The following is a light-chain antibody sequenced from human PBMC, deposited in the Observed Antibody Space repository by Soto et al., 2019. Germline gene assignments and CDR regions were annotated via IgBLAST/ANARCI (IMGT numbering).Light chain of an antibody. CDR2: GAS. V-gene: IGKV3-15*01. J-gene: IGKJ2*01. CDR1: QSVSSN. CDR3: QQNNNSPRT. Sequence: EIVMTQSPATLSVSPGERATVSCRASQSVSSNLAWYQQKPGQAPRLLIYGASTRATGIPARFSGSGSGTESTLTIGSLQSEDVAVYCWQQNNNSPRTFGQGTKLEIK.